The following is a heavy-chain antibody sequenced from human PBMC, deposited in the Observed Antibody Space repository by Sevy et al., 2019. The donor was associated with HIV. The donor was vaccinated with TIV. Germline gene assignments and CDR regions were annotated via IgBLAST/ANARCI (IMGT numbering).Heavy chain of an antibody. J-gene: IGHJ4*02. V-gene: IGHV3-7*01. D-gene: IGHD1-26*01. CDR3: ARDALDNYYNY. CDR2: IKRDGSEK. Sequence: GGSRLSCVASGFTFSDYWMTWVRQAPGKGLEWGANIKRDGSEKYYADSVKGRFSISRVNAKNSLYLQMNSLSAEDTAIYYCARDALDNYYNYWGQGTRVTVSS. CDR1: GFTFSDYW.